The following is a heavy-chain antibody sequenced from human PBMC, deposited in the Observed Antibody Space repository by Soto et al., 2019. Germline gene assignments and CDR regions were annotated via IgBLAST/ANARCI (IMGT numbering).Heavy chain of an antibody. J-gene: IGHJ6*03. D-gene: IGHD3-16*01. CDR3: ARGGPLSYYNYMDV. V-gene: IGHV5-51*01. CDR2: IYTGDSET. CDR1: GYTFSNYW. Sequence: PGESLKISCKGSGYTFSNYWIAWVRQMPGKGLEWMGVIYTGDSETRYSPSFQGQVTISADKSISTAYLQWSSLKASDTAMYYCARGGPLSYYNYMDVWGKGTTVTVSS.